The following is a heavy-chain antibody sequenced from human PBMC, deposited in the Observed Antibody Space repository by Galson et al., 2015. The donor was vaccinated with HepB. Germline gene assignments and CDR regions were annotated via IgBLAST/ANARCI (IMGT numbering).Heavy chain of an antibody. V-gene: IGHV3-30-3*01. D-gene: IGHD3-3*01. CDR3: AREQSYDFWSGYGIVLCY. CDR2: ISYDGSNK. Sequence: SLRLSCAASGFTFSSYAMHWVRQAPGKGLEWVAVISYDGSNKYYADSVKGRFTISRDNSKNTLYLQMNSLRAEDTAAYYCAREQSYDFWSGYGIVLCYWGQGTLVTVSS. J-gene: IGHJ4*02. CDR1: GFTFSSYA.